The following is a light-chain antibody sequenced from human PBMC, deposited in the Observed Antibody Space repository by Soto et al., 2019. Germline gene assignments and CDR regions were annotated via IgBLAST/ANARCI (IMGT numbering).Light chain of an antibody. CDR1: SGHTDYI. Sequence: QPVLTQSSSASASLGSSVRLTCTLSSGHTDYIIAWHQQQPGKAPRYLLTLETGGTYRKESGVPDRFSGSRSGADRYLTISNLQPEDEADYYCETWDSYTHVFGTGTKLTVL. CDR3: ETWDSYTHV. V-gene: IGLV4-60*03. CDR2: LETGGTY. J-gene: IGLJ1*01.